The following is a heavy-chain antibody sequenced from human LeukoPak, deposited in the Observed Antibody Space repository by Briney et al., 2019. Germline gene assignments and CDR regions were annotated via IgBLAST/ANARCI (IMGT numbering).Heavy chain of an antibody. Sequence: ASVKVSCKASGYTFTSYDINWVRQATGQGLEWMGWINPNSGGTNYAQKFQGRVTMTRDTSISTAYMELSRLRSDDTAVYYCARVRIPQGYSSSWYWPFDYWGQGTLVTVSS. D-gene: IGHD6-13*01. CDR2: INPNSGGT. V-gene: IGHV1-2*02. J-gene: IGHJ4*02. CDR3: ARVRIPQGYSSSWYWPFDY. CDR1: GYTFTSYD.